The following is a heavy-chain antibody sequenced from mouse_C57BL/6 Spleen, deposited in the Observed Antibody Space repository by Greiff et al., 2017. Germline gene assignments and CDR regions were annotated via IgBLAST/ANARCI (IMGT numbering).Heavy chain of an antibody. D-gene: IGHD1-1*01. CDR2: ISDGGSYT. Sequence: EVHLVESGGGLVKPGGSLKLSCAASGFTFSSYAMSWVRQTPEKRLEWVANISDGGSYTYYPDNVKGRFTISRDNAKNNLYLQLSHLKSEDTAMYYCARSYYCGSSYVFAYWGQGTLVTVSA. CDR1: GFTFSSYA. CDR3: ARSYYCGSSYVFAY. J-gene: IGHJ3*01. V-gene: IGHV5-4*01.